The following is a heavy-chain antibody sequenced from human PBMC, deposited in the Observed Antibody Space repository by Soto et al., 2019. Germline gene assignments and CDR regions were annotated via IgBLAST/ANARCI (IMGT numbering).Heavy chain of an antibody. J-gene: IGHJ6*02. CDR1: GYTLTTFF. CDR2: IKPGYPAGRST. CDR3: AREAIVAGATTGMDV. V-gene: IGHV1-46*01. D-gene: IGHD1-26*01. Sequence: QVQLVQSGAEVKKPGASVKVSCKASGYTLTTFFMNWGRRAPGQGLGWLGVIKPGYPAGRSTTYAQKFQGRVTMTTDTSTSTVYMELSRLRSDDTAVYYCAREAIVAGATTGMDVWGQGTTVTVSS.